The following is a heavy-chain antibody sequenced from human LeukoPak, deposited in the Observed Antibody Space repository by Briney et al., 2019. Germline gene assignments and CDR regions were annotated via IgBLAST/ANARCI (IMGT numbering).Heavy chain of an antibody. V-gene: IGHV3-48*03. D-gene: IGHD3-16*01. Sequence: GGSLRLSCAASGFTFSSYEMNWVRQAPGKGLEGVSYISSSGSSIYYADSVKGRFTISRDNAKNSLYLQMNSLRAEDTAVYYCARDKITFGGVTINWFDPWGQGTLVTVSS. CDR1: GFTFSSYE. J-gene: IGHJ5*02. CDR2: ISSSGSSI. CDR3: ARDKITFGGVTINWFDP.